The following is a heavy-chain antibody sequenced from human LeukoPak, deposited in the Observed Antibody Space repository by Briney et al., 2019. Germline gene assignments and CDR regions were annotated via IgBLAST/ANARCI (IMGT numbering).Heavy chain of an antibody. CDR1: GGSISSGGYY. CDR2: IYHSGST. V-gene: IGHV4-30-2*01. Sequence: SETLSLTCTVSGGSISSGGYYWSWIRQPPGKGLEWIGYIYHSGSTYYNPSLKSRVTISVDRSKNQFSLKLSSVTAADTAVYYCARAGWDGYNFDYWGQGTLVTVSS. D-gene: IGHD5-24*01. CDR3: ARAGWDGYNFDY. J-gene: IGHJ4*02.